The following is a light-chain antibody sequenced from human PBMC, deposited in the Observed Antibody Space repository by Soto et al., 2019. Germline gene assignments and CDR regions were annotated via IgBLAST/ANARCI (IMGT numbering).Light chain of an antibody. CDR2: DAV. Sequence: VLTQSPCTLSLSPGESATLSCRASQTVSITYLTCYQQKPGHAPRLLIYDAVRRATGIPDRFSGSGSGTDFTLTISRLEPEDFAVYYCHQYGSSLGTFGQGTKVDNK. CDR3: HQYGSSLGT. CDR1: QTVSITY. J-gene: IGKJ2*01. V-gene: IGKV3-20*01.